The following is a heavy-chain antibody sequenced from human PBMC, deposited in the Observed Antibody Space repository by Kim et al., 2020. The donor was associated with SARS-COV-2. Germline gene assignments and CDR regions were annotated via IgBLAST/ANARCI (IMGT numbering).Heavy chain of an antibody. CDR1: GGSFSGYY. CDR2: INHSGST. V-gene: IGHV4-34*01. D-gene: IGHD2-15*01. J-gene: IGHJ5*02. Sequence: SETLSLTCAVYGGSFSGYYWSWIRQPPGKGLEWIGEINHSGSTNYNPSLKSRVTISVDTSKNQFSLKLSSVTAADTAVYYCARKRVVVSFDPWGQGTLVTVSS. CDR3: ARKRVVVSFDP.